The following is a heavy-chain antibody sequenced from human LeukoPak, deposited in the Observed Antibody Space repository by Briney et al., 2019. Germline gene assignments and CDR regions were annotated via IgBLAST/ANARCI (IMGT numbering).Heavy chain of an antibody. CDR3: AKLGSYYYYGMDV. Sequence: GGSLRLSCAASGFTFSSYAMIWVRQAPGKGLEWVSAISGSGGSTYYADSVKGRFTISRDNSKNTLYLQMNSLRAEDTAVYYCAKLGSYYYYGMDVWGQGTTVTVSS. D-gene: IGHD3-16*01. J-gene: IGHJ6*02. V-gene: IGHV3-23*01. CDR1: GFTFSSYA. CDR2: ISGSGGST.